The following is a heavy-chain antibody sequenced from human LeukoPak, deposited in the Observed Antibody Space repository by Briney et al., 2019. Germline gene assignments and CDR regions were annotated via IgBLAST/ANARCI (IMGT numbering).Heavy chain of an antibody. Sequence: SETLSLTCTVSGGSISSYYWSWIRQPAGKGLEWIGRIYTSGSTNYNPSLKSRVTMSVDTSKNQFSLKLSSVTAADTAVYYCARVAWDCSGGSCYPGYFDYWGQGTLVTVSS. CDR3: ARVAWDCSGGSCYPGYFDY. J-gene: IGHJ4*02. V-gene: IGHV4-4*07. D-gene: IGHD2-15*01. CDR1: GGSISSYY. CDR2: IYTSGST.